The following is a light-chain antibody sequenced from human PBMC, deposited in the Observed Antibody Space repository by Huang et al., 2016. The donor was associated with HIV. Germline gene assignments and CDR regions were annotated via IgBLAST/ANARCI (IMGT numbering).Light chain of an antibody. CDR3: MQALQSPFT. Sequence: VMTQSPLSLPVTPGEPASISCRSSRSLLHSDGHNYLDWYLQRPGQSPQLLIYLGSNRASGVPDRISGSGSGTDFTVKISRVEAEDVGIYYCMQALQSPFTFGPGTKVDIK. J-gene: IGKJ3*01. V-gene: IGKV2-28*01. CDR2: LGS. CDR1: RSLLHSDGHNY.